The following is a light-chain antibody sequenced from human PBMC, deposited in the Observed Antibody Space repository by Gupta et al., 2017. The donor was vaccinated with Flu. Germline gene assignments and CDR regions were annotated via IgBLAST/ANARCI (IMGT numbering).Light chain of an antibody. J-gene: IGKJ1*01. CDR2: GAS. CDR3: HQYLSSKE. V-gene: IGKV3-20*01. CDR1: QTVSSTY. Sequence: EIVLTQSPGTLSLSPGERATLSCRASQTVSSTYLAWYQQKPGQAPRLLIYGASNRATDIPARFVGSGSGTDFTLTISRLEPEDFATYYWHQYLSSKEFGQGTKVESK.